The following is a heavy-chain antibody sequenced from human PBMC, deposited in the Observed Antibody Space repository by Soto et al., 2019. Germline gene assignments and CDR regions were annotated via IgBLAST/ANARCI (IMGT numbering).Heavy chain of an antibody. V-gene: IGHV1-69*02. Sequence: QVQLVQSGAEVKKPGSSVRVSCKASGDTFTFYSINWVRQAPGLGLEWMGRINPILSMSNYAQRFQGRVTXTXDXXKSTAYMELSSLRSEDTAMYYCASSYGSGYRAFDYWGQGALVTVSS. CDR2: INPILSMS. J-gene: IGHJ4*02. D-gene: IGHD3-10*01. CDR1: GDTFTFYS. CDR3: ASSYGSGYRAFDY.